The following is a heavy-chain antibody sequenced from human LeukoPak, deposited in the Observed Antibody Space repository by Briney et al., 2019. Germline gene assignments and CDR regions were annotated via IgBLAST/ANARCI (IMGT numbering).Heavy chain of an antibody. CDR2: IYYSGST. Sequence: SETLSLTCTVSGGSISSGGYYWSWIRQHPGKGLERIGHIYYSGSTYYNPSLKSRVIILVDTSKNQFSLKLSSVTAADTAVYYCARRAMTTAREGYFDPWGRGTLVTVSS. J-gene: IGHJ2*01. V-gene: IGHV4-31*03. D-gene: IGHD4-17*01. CDR3: ARRAMTTAREGYFDP. CDR1: GGSISSGGYY.